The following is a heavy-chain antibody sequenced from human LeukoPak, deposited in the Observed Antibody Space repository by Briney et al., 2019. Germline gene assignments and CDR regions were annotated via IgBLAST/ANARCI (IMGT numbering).Heavy chain of an antibody. CDR1: GYTFTSYG. J-gene: IGHJ4*02. Sequence: GASLKVSCKASGYTFTSYGITWVRQAPGQGLEWMGWISGYNGNTNYAQKLQGRVTMTTDTSTSTAYMELRSLRSDDTAVYYCAKWARYCTNGVCYYFDYWGQGTLVTVSS. CDR2: ISGYNGNT. V-gene: IGHV1-18*01. CDR3: AKWARYCTNGVCYYFDY. D-gene: IGHD2-8*01.